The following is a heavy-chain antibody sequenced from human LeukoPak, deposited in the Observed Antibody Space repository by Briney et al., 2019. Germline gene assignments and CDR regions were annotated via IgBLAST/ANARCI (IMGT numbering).Heavy chain of an antibody. J-gene: IGHJ4*02. D-gene: IGHD5-12*01. Sequence: TGGSLRLSCAASGFIFSDYYMSWIRQTPGKGLEWVSYISSGGSIKHYADSVKGRFTISRDNAKKSPYLQMNSLRAEDTALYYRTRDRDTGRVGTTDFDYWGQGTLVTVSS. V-gene: IGHV3-11*04. CDR3: TRDRDTGRVGTTDFDY. CDR1: GFIFSDYY. CDR2: ISSGGSIK.